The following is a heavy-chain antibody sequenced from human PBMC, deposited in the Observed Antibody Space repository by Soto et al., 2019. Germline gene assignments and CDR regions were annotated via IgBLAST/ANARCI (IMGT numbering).Heavy chain of an antibody. CDR1: GDSFTSYY. CDR3: ARSQEAAGHFDY. D-gene: IGHD6-13*01. Sequence: ASVKVSCKASGDSFTSYYMYWVRQAPGQGLECMGIINPSGGSTSYAQKFQGRVTMTRDTSTSTVYMELSSLRYEDTAVYYCARSQEAAGHFDYWGQGTLVTVSS. V-gene: IGHV1-46*01. CDR2: INPSGGST. J-gene: IGHJ4*02.